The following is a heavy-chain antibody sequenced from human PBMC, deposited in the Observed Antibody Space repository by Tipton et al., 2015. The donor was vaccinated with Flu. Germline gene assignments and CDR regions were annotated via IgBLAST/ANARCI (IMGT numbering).Heavy chain of an antibody. Sequence: GLVKPSETLSLTCTVSGDSISPYYWSWIRQPPGKGLEWIGYISYSGSTNYNPSLKSRVTISVDTSRSQFSLKVTSVTAADTAVYYCARRPDSSGWYSILYFDLWGRGTLVTVSS. J-gene: IGHJ2*01. V-gene: IGHV4-59*01. CDR3: ARRPDSSGWYSILYFDL. CDR1: GDSISPYY. CDR2: ISYSGST. D-gene: IGHD6-19*01.